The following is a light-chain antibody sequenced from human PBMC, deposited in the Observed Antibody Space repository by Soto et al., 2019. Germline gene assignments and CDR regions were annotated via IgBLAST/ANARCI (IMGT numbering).Light chain of an antibody. CDR3: QQFNSDPFT. CDR1: QGITND. Sequence: DIQVTQSPSFLSASVGDRVTITCRATQGITNDLAWYQQKPGRAPKLLIYAASSLQRGVPSTFSGSGFGTEFTLTISSLQPEDFATYFCQQFNSDPFTFGPGTTVDFK. V-gene: IGKV1-9*01. CDR2: AAS. J-gene: IGKJ3*01.